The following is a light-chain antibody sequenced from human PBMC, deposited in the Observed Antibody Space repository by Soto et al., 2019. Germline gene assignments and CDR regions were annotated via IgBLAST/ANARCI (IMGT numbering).Light chain of an antibody. CDR2: EVS. CDR1: SSDIGTYDY. V-gene: IGLV2-8*01. CDR3: TSYTGDDFTFV. J-gene: IGLJ1*01. Sequence: QSALTQPPSASGSLGQSVTISCTGTSSDIGTYDYVSWYQQHPGRDPKLIIFEVSKRPLGVPDRFSGSKSGNTASLIVSGLQPDDEAEYHCTSYTGDDFTFVFGTGTKLTVL.